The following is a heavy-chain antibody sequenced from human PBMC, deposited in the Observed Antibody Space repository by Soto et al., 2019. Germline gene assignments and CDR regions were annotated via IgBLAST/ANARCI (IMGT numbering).Heavy chain of an antibody. J-gene: IGHJ4*02. CDR2: IYTGGGT. CDR1: GFTVSSNY. CDR3: ARGNWSLFGY. Sequence: SLRLSCAASGFTVSSNYMSWVRQAPGKGLEWVSVIYTGGGTYYADSVKGRFTISRDSSRNMLYLQMSSLRAEDTAVYYCARGNWSLFGYWGQGTLVTVS. V-gene: IGHV3-66*01. D-gene: IGHD1-1*01.